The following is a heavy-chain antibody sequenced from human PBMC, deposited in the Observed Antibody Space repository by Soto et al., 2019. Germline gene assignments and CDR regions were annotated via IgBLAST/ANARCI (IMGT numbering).Heavy chain of an antibody. V-gene: IGHV3-30-3*01. Sequence: GGSLRLSCSASGFTFSSYAMDWVRQAPGKGLEWVAVISYDGSNKYYADSVEGRFTISRDNSKNTLYLQMNSLRAEDTAVYYCARASSSLAAAGTLVNYYYYGMDVWGQGTTVTVSS. D-gene: IGHD6-13*01. CDR1: GFTFSSYA. CDR3: ARASSSLAAAGTLVNYYYYGMDV. CDR2: ISYDGSNK. J-gene: IGHJ6*02.